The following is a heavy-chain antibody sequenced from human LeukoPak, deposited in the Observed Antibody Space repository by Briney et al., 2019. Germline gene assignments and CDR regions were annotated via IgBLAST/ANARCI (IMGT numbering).Heavy chain of an antibody. V-gene: IGHV1-18*04. CDR3: ATDPKAVIVTGFYSY. D-gene: IGHD3-9*01. J-gene: IGHJ4*02. Sequence: ASVKVSCKASGYTFSNFGISWVRQAPGQGLEWMGWISGNNDHPHYGQKFQGRVTMTEDTSTDTAYMELSSLRSEDTAVYYCATDPKAVIVTGFYSYWGQGTLVTVSS. CDR1: GYTFSNFG. CDR2: ISGNNDHP.